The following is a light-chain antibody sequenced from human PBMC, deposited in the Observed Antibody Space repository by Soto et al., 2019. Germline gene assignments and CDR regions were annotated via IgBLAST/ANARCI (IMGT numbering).Light chain of an antibody. V-gene: IGKV1-5*01. CDR1: QRISTW. J-gene: IGKJ2*01. CDR2: AAS. CDR3: QQRNSYPRT. Sequence: DIQMTQSPPPLSAXVGDGVTIXXRASQRISTWLAWYQQKPGKAPNLLIYAASTLQSGVPSRFSGSGSGTEFTLTITSLQPEDSATYYCQQRNSYPRTLGQGTKVDIK.